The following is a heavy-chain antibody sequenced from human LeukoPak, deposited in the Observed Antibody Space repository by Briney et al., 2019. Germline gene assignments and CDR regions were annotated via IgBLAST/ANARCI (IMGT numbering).Heavy chain of an antibody. Sequence: GGSLRLSCAASGFTFSSDGIHWVRQAPGKGLEWVSAISGSGGSTYYADSVKGRFTISRDNSKNTLYLQMNSLRAEDTAVYYCAKEWNGFDYWGQGTLVTVSS. CDR2: ISGSGGST. CDR1: GFTFSSDG. V-gene: IGHV3-23*01. D-gene: IGHD1-1*01. CDR3: AKEWNGFDY. J-gene: IGHJ4*02.